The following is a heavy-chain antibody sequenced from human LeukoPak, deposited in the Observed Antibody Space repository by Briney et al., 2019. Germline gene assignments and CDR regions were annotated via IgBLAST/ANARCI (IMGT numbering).Heavy chain of an antibody. Sequence: GGSLRLSCAASGFAFSNYWMSWVRQAPGKGLEWVANIKEDGSEKYYVDSVKGRFTISRDNTKNSLYLQMNSLRAEDTAVYYCARAHNFWTGSRDYWGQGSLVTVSS. CDR3: ARAHNFWTGSRDY. CDR1: GFAFSNYW. CDR2: IKEDGSEK. J-gene: IGHJ4*02. D-gene: IGHD3/OR15-3a*01. V-gene: IGHV3-7*01.